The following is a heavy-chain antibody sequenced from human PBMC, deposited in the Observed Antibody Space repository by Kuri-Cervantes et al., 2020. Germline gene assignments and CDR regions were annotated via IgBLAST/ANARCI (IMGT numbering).Heavy chain of an antibody. V-gene: IGHV4-34*01. Sequence: SETLSLTCTVSGGSISSYYWSWIRQPPGKGLEWIGEINHSGSTNYNPSLKSRVTISVDTSKNQFSLKLSSVTAADTAVYYCARGRSGYYYDSSGYPPSTLDYWGQGTLVTVSS. CDR2: INHSGST. D-gene: IGHD3-22*01. CDR1: GGSISSYY. J-gene: IGHJ4*02. CDR3: ARGRSGYYYDSSGYPPSTLDY.